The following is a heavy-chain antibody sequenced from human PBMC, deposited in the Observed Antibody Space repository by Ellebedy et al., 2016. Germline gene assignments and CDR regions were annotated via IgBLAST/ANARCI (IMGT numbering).Heavy chain of an antibody. CDR2: ISGSGGTI. D-gene: IGHD3-3*01. CDR3: ARDKDNDFWSGYLNNYNGMDV. V-gene: IGHV3-48*01. CDR1: GFTFSTYT. J-gene: IGHJ6*02. Sequence: GGSLRLSCAASGFTFSTYTMTWVRQPPGKGLEWVSSISGSGGTISVSGSGGTINDADSVKGRFTISRDNANNSLYLQMNSLRAEDTAVYFCARDKDNDFWSGYLNNYNGMDVWGQGTTVTVSS.